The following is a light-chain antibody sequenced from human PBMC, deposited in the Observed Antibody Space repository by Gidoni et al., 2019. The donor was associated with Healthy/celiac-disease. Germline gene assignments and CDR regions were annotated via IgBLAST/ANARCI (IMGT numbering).Light chain of an antibody. CDR3: QQYGSSPFT. CDR2: GAS. Sequence: EIVLTQSPGTLSLSPGERATLSCRASQCVSSSYLAWYQQKPGQAPRLLIYGASSRATGIPDRFSGSGSGTDFTLTIIRLEPEDFAVYYCQQYGSSPFTFGPGTKVEIK. V-gene: IGKV3-20*01. J-gene: IGKJ3*01. CDR1: QCVSSSY.